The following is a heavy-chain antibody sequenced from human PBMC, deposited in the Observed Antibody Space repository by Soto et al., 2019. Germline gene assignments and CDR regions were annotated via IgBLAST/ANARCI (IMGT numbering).Heavy chain of an antibody. CDR2: INQDGSER. CDR1: GFTFSTCW. Sequence: GGSLRLSCAASGFTFSTCWMMWVRQAPGKGLEWVANINQDGSERYYVDSVKGRFTISRDNAKNSLYLQMNSLRAEDTAVYYCARDELPGPLYYYYGMDVWGQGTTVTVSS. J-gene: IGHJ6*02. D-gene: IGHD1-7*01. V-gene: IGHV3-7*01. CDR3: ARDELPGPLYYYYGMDV.